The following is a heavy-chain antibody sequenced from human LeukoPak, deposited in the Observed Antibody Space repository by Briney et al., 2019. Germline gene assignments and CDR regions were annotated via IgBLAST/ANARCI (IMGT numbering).Heavy chain of an antibody. CDR2: ISAYNGNT. CDR3: ARGPLAFGDYAYSSYSWYFDL. Sequence: ASVKVSCKASGYTFTSYGISWVRQAPGQGLEWMGWISAYNGNTNYAQKLQGRVTMTTDTSTSTAYMELRSLRSEDTAVYYCARGPLAFGDYAYSSYSWYFDLWGRGTLVTVSS. V-gene: IGHV1-18*01. CDR1: GYTFTSYG. D-gene: IGHD6-6*01. J-gene: IGHJ2*01.